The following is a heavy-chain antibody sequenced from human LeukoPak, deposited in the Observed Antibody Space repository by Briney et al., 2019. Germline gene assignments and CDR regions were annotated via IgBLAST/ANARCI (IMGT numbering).Heavy chain of an antibody. Sequence: GGSLRLSCAASGFTFSSYGMHWVRQAPGKGLQGVAVIWYDGSQKYYADSVKGRFTISRDNSKNTLYLQMNSLRAEDTAVYYCATDTVNPYYFDNWGQGTLVTVSS. CDR3: ATDTVNPYYFDN. CDR2: IWYDGSQK. CDR1: GFTFSSYG. D-gene: IGHD4-17*01. V-gene: IGHV3-33*01. J-gene: IGHJ4*02.